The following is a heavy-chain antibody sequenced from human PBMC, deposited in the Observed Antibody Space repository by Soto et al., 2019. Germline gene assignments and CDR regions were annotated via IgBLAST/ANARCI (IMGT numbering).Heavy chain of an antibody. CDR2: IIPMLSMS. Sequence: QVQLVQSGPEMKKPGSSVRVSCTASGDTFSRYTISWVRQAPGQGLEWMGRIIPMLSMSNHARNFQGRVTITADRSTRTAYMVLSGLTSGDTAMYFWAPNYGSGSAAFDYRGQGTLVTVSS. CDR1: GDTFSRYT. D-gene: IGHD3-10*01. V-gene: IGHV1-69*02. CDR3: APNYGSGSAAFDY. J-gene: IGHJ4*02.